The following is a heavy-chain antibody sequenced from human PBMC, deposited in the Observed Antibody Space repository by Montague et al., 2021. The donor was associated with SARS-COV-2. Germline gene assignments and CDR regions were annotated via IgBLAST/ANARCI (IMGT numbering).Heavy chain of an antibody. D-gene: IGHD3-16*02. CDR3: ARDRRTTRLGELSPLDY. Sequence: SLRLSCAASGVTFSSNSMSWLRHAPGKGLEWVSSVSSSSTYIYYADSVKGRFTISRDNVKNSLYLQMNSLRVEDTAVYFCARDRRTTRLGELSPLDYWGQGTLVTVSS. J-gene: IGHJ4*02. CDR1: GVTFSSNS. V-gene: IGHV3-21*01. CDR2: VSSSSTYI.